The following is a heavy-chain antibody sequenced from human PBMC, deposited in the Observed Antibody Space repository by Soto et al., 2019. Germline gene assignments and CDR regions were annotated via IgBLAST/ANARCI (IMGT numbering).Heavy chain of an antibody. J-gene: IGHJ6*02. Sequence: ASVKVSCKASGYTFTGYYMHWVRQAPGQGLEWMGWINPNSGGTNYAQKFQGWVTMTRDTSISTAYMELSRLRSDDTAVYYCARGDYYGSGDLYYYYYGMDVWGQGTKVTVSS. V-gene: IGHV1-2*04. CDR1: GYTFTGYY. D-gene: IGHD3-10*01. CDR2: INPNSGGT. CDR3: ARGDYYGSGDLYYYYYGMDV.